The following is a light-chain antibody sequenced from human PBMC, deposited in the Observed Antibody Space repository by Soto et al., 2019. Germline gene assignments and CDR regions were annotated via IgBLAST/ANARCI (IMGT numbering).Light chain of an antibody. CDR1: HNALYTANNKNY. V-gene: IGKV4-1*01. CDR2: WAS. J-gene: IGKJ4*02. Sequence: DIVMTQSPDSLAVSLGERATINCKSSHNALYTANNKNYLAWYQQKVGQPPMLLIYWASTRETGVPDRFSGSGSGTEITLTISSLQFEDVAVYYCQQYFYTPFTFGGGTKVEIK. CDR3: QQYFYTPFT.